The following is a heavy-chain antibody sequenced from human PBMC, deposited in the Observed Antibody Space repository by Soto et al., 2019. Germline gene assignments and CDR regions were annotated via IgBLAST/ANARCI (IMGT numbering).Heavy chain of an antibody. D-gene: IGHD5-18*01. J-gene: IGHJ3*02. CDR1: GYSVTSYW. V-gene: IGHV5-51*01. CDR3: ARRAYSYGYEIDAFDI. Sequence: PGESLKISCKGSGYSVTSYWIGWVRQMPGKGLEWMGIIYPGDSDTSYSPSFQGQVTISADKSISTAYLQWSSLKASDTAMYYCARRAYSYGYEIDAFDIWGQGTMVTVSS. CDR2: IYPGDSDT.